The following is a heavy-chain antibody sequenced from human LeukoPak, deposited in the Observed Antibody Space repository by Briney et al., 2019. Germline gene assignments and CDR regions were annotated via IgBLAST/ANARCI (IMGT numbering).Heavy chain of an antibody. V-gene: IGHV3-20*04. D-gene: IGHD2-2*01. Sequence: GESLQISCAASGFTFDDYGMSWGRQAPGKGLEWVSGINWNGGSTGYADSVKGRFTISRDNAKNSLYLQMNSLRAEDTALYYCARYCSSTSRYYYYYMDVWGKGTTVTVSS. CDR1: GFTFDDYG. J-gene: IGHJ6*03. CDR2: INWNGGST. CDR3: ARYCSSTSRYYYYYMDV.